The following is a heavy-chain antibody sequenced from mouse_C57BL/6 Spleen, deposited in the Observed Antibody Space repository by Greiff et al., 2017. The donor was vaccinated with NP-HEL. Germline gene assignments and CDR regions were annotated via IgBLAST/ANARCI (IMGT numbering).Heavy chain of an antibody. CDR2: IRNKANGYTT. V-gene: IGHV7-3*01. Sequence: EVQLVESGGGLVQPGGSLSLSCAASGFTFTDYYMSWVRQPPGKALEWLGFIRNKANGYTTEYSASVKGRFTISRDNSQSILYLQMNALRAEDSATYYCARSSGSYFYYAMDYWGQGTSVTVSS. D-gene: IGHD1-1*02. CDR1: GFTFTDYY. CDR3: ARSSGSYFYYAMDY. J-gene: IGHJ4*01.